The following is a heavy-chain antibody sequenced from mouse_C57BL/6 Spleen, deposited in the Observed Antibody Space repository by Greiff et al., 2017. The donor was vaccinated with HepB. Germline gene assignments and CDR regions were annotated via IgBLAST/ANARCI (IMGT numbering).Heavy chain of an antibody. CDR2: INYDGSST. Sequence: DVMLVESEGGLVQPGSSMKLSCTASGFTFSDYYMAWVRQVPEKGLEWVANINYDGSSTYYLDSLKSRFIISRDNEKNILYLQMSSLKSEDTATYYCARDRGQGYAMDYWGQGTSVTVSS. CDR3: ARDRGQGYAMDY. CDR1: GFTFSDYY. J-gene: IGHJ4*01. V-gene: IGHV5-16*01. D-gene: IGHD3-3*01.